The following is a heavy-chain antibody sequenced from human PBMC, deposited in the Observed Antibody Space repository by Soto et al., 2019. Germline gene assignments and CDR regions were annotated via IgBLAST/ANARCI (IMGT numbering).Heavy chain of an antibody. Sequence: ASVNVSCKASGYTFINYFIHWVRQAPGQGLEWIGIVHPSRGTADYAQKFQGRVTLTTDMSTRTVYMDLSSLRSEDTAVYYCARPLIGNTVDLWGQGTTVTVSS. CDR3: ARPLIGNTVDL. V-gene: IGHV1-46*01. CDR2: VHPSRGTA. CDR1: GYTFINYF. J-gene: IGHJ3*01. D-gene: IGHD1-7*01.